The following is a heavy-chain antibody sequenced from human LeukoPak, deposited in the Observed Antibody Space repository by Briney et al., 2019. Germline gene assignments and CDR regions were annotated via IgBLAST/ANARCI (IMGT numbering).Heavy chain of an antibody. Sequence: GGSLRLSCAASGFTFSSYEMNWVRQAPGKGLEWVSYISSSGSTIYYADSVKGRFTISIDNAQNSLYLQMNSLRAEDSAVYYCAGVTDLSGAPFDYWGQGTLVTVSS. V-gene: IGHV3-48*03. J-gene: IGHJ4*02. CDR1: GFTFSSYE. D-gene: IGHD3-16*01. CDR3: AGVTDLSGAPFDY. CDR2: ISSSGSTI.